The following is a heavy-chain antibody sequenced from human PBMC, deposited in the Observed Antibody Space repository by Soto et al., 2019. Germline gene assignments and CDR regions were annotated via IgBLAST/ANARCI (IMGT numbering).Heavy chain of an antibody. V-gene: IGHV3-30*03. CDR3: ATQIRPDDYYGMDV. CDR1: GFTFSNYG. CDR2: ISHDGSNK. J-gene: IGHJ6*04. Sequence: QVQLVESGGGVVHPGRSLRLSCAASGFTFSNYGMHWVRQAPGKGLEWLTVISHDGSNKHFADSVKGRFTISRDNSKNTVFLQMNSLSPEDTAVYYCATQIRPDDYYGMDVWGKGTTVTVSS.